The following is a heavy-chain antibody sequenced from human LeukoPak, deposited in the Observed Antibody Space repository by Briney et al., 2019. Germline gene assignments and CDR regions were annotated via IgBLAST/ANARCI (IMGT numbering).Heavy chain of an antibody. D-gene: IGHD6-25*01. CDR2: IKQDGSEK. V-gene: IGHV3-7*01. CDR3: ARRKIAAYNWFDP. CDR1: GFTFSSYW. J-gene: IGHJ5*02. Sequence: GGSLGLSCAASGFTFSSYWMSWVRQAPGKGLEWVANIKQDGSEKYYVDSVKGRFTISRDNAKNSLYLQMNSLRAEDTAVYYCARRKIAAYNWFDPWGQGTLVTVSS.